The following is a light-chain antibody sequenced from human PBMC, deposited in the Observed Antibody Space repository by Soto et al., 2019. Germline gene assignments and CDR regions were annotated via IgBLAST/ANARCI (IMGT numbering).Light chain of an antibody. CDR3: QQYHNWPPLT. CDR1: QTISSSY. V-gene: IGKV3-15*01. CDR2: GAS. Sequence: EIVLTQSPGTLSLSPGERATLSCRASQTISSSYLAWYQQKPGQAPRILIHGASTRASGISARFSGSGSGTEFTLTITNLQSEDFAIYYCQQYHNWPPLTFGQGTRLEIK. J-gene: IGKJ5*01.